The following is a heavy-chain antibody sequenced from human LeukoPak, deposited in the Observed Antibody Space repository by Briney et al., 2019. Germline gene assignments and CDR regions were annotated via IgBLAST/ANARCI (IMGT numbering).Heavy chain of an antibody. CDR1: GFTFSSYA. J-gene: IGHJ4*02. V-gene: IGHV3-23*01. CDR3: AKESGDDSSGYYEVFDY. CDR2: ISGSGGST. Sequence: GGSLRLSCAASGFTFSSYAMSWVRQAPGKGLEWVSAISGSGGSTYYADSVKGRFTISRDNSKNTLYLQMNSLRAEDTAVYYCAKESGDDSSGYYEVFDYWGQGTLVTVSS. D-gene: IGHD3-22*01.